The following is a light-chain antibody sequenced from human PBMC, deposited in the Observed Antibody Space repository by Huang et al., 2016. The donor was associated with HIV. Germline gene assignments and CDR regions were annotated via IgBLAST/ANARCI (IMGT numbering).Light chain of an antibody. CDR2: GAS. CDR3: QQYNSWPPLFT. Sequence: EVLLTQSPATLSVSPGERATLSCRARQSVSTNLDWYQQKPGQGPRLLIYGASTRATGVPARFSGSGSGTEFTLTISSLQSEDSAVYYCQQYNSWPPLFTFGPGTKVDIK. V-gene: IGKV3-15*01. J-gene: IGKJ3*01. CDR1: QSVSTN.